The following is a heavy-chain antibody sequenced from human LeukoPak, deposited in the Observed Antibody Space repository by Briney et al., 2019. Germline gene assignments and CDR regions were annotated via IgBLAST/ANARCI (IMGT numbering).Heavy chain of an antibody. J-gene: IGHJ3*02. D-gene: IGHD3-10*01. CDR1: GYTFTGYY. Sequence: GASVKVSCKASGYTFTGYYMHWVRQAPGQGLEWMGWINPNSGGTNYAQKFQGRVTMTRDTSISTAYMELSRLRSDDTAAYYCARVGRYGSGSYRPPYDAFDIWGQGTMVTVSS. CDR2: INPNSGGT. V-gene: IGHV1-2*02. CDR3: ARVGRYGSGSYRPPYDAFDI.